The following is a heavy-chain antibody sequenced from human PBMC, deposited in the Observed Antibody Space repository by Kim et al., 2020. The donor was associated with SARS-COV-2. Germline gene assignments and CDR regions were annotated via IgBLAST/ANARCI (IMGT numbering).Heavy chain of an antibody. J-gene: IGHJ5*02. Sequence: KYYVDSVKGRFTISRDNAKNSLYLQMNSLRAEDTAVYYCARDRIVGATLTWGQGTLVTVSS. CDR2: K. D-gene: IGHD1-26*01. CDR3: ARDRIVGATLT. V-gene: IGHV3-7*01.